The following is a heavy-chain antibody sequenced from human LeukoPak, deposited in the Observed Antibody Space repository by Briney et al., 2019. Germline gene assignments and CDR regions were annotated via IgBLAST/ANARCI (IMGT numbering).Heavy chain of an antibody. J-gene: IGHJ4*02. CDR1: GFTFSGSG. CDR2: IRFDGTTK. Sequence: GGSLRLSCAASGFTFSGSGMHWVRQAPGRGLEWVAFIRFDGTTKYYAQSVRGRFTISSDNSKNTLGLQMNSLRAEDTAVYYCARDRGPGTMYYFDYWGQGTLVTVSS. V-gene: IGHV3-30*02. D-gene: IGHD1-1*01. CDR3: ARDRGPGTMYYFDY.